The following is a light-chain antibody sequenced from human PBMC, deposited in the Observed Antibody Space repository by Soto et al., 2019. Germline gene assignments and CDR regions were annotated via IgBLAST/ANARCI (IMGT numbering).Light chain of an antibody. Sequence: EVVLTQSSATLSLSPGERATLSCRASQNVRTFLDWYQQKPGQAPRLLIYGASNRATGIPARFSGSGSGTDFTLTISSLETEDFAVYYCQQHSHWPPWTFGQGTRVEIQ. CDR2: GAS. CDR1: QNVRTF. J-gene: IGKJ1*01. V-gene: IGKV3-11*01. CDR3: QQHSHWPPWT.